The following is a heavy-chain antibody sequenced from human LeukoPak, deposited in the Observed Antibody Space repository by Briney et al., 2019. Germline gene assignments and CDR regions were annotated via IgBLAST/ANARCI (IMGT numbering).Heavy chain of an antibody. CDR1: GFTFSSYS. D-gene: IGHD6-13*01. Sequence: GGSLRLSCAASGFTFSSYSMNWVRQAPGKGLEWVSSISSSSSYIYYADSVKGRFTISRDNAKNSLYLQMNSLRAEDTAVYYCARESSWYVSSSTYYCMDVWGKGTTVTVSS. J-gene: IGHJ6*03. CDR2: ISSSSSYI. V-gene: IGHV3-21*01. CDR3: ARESSWYVSSSTYYCMDV.